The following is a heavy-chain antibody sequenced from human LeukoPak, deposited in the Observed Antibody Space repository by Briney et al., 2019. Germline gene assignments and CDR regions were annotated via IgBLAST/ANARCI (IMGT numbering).Heavy chain of an antibody. D-gene: IGHD2-2*01. CDR1: GDSVSSNSVT. CDR3: ARRLTQYDCFDP. J-gene: IGHJ5*02. Sequence: SGPGLVKSSQTLSLTCAISGDSVSSNSVTWNWIRQSPSRGLEWLGRTYYGSTWYNDYAVSVRGRITVNPDTSKNQFSLHLNSVTPEDTAVYYCARRLTQYDCFDPWGQGILVTVSS. V-gene: IGHV6-1*01. CDR2: TYYGSTWYN.